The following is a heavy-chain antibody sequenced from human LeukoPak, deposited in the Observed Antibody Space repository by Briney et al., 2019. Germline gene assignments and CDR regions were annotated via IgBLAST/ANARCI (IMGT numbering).Heavy chain of an antibody. Sequence: GGSLRLSCAASGFTFSTYSINWVRQAPRKGLEWVSSISNDGRYIYYADSVKGRFTISRDNAKNSLYLQLHSLRAEDTAVYYCARVWATVTTRGYYFDYWGPGTLVTVSS. CDR1: GFTFSTYS. CDR2: ISNDGRYI. V-gene: IGHV3-21*01. J-gene: IGHJ4*02. D-gene: IGHD4-17*01. CDR3: ARVWATVTTRGYYFDY.